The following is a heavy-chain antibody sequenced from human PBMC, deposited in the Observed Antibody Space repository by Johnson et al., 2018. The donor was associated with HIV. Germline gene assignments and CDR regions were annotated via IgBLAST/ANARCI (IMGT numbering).Heavy chain of an antibody. J-gene: IGHJ3*02. D-gene: IGHD1-26*01. CDR3: AREVSLRVGATLPPSYAFDI. CDR1: GFTFSSYW. CDR2: IYSGGNT. V-gene: IGHV3-66*01. Sequence: VQLVESGGGVVQPGGSLRLSCAASGFTFSSYWMSWVRQAPGKGLEWVSVIYSGGNTYYADSLKGRFTISRDKSKNTLYLQMNSLRAEDTAVYFCAREVSLRVGATLPPSYAFDIWGQGT.